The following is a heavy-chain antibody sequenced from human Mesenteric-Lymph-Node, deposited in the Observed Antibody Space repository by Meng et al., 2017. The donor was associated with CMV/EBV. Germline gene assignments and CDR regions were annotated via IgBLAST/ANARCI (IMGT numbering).Heavy chain of an antibody. D-gene: IGHD2-15*01. CDR2: IIPIFGTA. CDR1: TFSSYA. V-gene: IGHV1-69*05. Sequence: TFSSYAISWVRQAPGQGLEWMGGIIPIFGTANYARKFQGRVTITTDESTSTAYMELSSLRSEDTAVYYCACLGYCSGGSCYSSWFDPWGQGTLVTVSS. J-gene: IGHJ5*02. CDR3: ACLGYCSGGSCYSSWFDP.